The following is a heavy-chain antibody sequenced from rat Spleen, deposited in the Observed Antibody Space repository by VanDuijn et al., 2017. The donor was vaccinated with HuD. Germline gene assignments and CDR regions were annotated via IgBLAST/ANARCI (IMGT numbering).Heavy chain of an antibody. CDR2: ITSGGSNT. V-gene: IGHV5-25*01. J-gene: IGHJ2*01. CDR1: GFTFSSFA. CDR3: AKGPITTDYFDY. D-gene: IGHD1-10*01. Sequence: EVQLVESGGGLVQPGRSLKLSCAASGFTFSSFAMAWVRQAPKKGLEWVATITSGGSNTYYPDSVKGRFTITRDNAKSTLYLQMDSLRSEDTATYYCAKGPITTDYFDYWGQGVMVTVSS.